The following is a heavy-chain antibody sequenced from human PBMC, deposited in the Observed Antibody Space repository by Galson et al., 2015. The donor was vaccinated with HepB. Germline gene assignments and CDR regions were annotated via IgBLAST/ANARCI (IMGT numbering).Heavy chain of an antibody. Sequence: SETLSLTCTVSGGSISSYYWRWIRQPPGKGLEWIGYIYYSGSTNYNPSLKSRVTISVDTSKNQFSLKLSSVTAADTAVYYCASGYNFDYWGQGTLVTVSS. J-gene: IGHJ4*02. V-gene: IGHV4-59*08. D-gene: IGHD1-1*01. CDR3: ASGYNFDY. CDR2: IYYSGST. CDR1: GGSISSYY.